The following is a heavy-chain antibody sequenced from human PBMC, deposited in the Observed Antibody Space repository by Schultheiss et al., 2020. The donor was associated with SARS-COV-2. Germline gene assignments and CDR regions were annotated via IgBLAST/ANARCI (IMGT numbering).Heavy chain of an antibody. CDR1: GFSLSTSGMR. J-gene: IGHJ4*02. CDR2: IDWDDDK. CDR3: ARGLQYVFDY. Sequence: TLSLTCTFSGFSLSTSGMRVSWIRQPPGKALEWLARIDWDDDKFYSTSLKTRLTISKDTSKNQVVLTMTNMDPVDTATYYCARGLQYVFDYWGQGTLVTVSS. V-gene: IGHV2-70*04. D-gene: IGHD2-8*01.